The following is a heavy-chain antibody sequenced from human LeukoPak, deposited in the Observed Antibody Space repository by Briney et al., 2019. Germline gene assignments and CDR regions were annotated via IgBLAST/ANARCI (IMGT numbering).Heavy chain of an antibody. Sequence: SETLSLTCTVSGDSISSGDYYWSWIRQPAGKGLEWIGRISSSGSTNYNPSLKSRVTISVDTSKNQFSLKLSSVTAADTAVYYCASGYSGYDYATYYFDYWGQGTLVTVSS. J-gene: IGHJ4*02. CDR3: ASGYSGYDYATYYFDY. CDR1: GDSISSGDYY. CDR2: ISSSGST. V-gene: IGHV4-61*02. D-gene: IGHD5-12*01.